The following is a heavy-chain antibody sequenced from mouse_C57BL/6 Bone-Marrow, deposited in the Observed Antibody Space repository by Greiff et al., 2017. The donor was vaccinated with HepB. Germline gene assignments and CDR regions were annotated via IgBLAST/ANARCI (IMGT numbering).Heavy chain of an antibody. J-gene: IGHJ1*03. D-gene: IGHD2-2*01. CDR2: IYPRDGST. CDR1: GYTFTDHT. Sequence: VKLMESDAELVKPGASVKISCKVSGYTFTDHTIHWMKQRPEQGLEWIGYIYPRDGSTKYNEKFKGKATLTADKSSSTAYMQLNSLTSEDSAVYFCAYTWLPYWYFDVWGTGTTVTVSS. CDR3: AYTWLPYWYFDV. V-gene: IGHV1-78*01.